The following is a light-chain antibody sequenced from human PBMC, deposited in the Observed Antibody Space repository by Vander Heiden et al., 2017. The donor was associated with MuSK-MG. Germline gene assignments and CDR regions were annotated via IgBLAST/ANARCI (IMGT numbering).Light chain of an antibody. CDR1: SSDVGSYNL. CDR2: EGS. Sequence: QSALTQPASVSGSPGQSITISCTGTSSDVGSYNLVSWYQQHPGKAPKLRSDEGSKRPSGVSKRFSVATSGNTDSPKTSGRQAEDEAEYDGGSYGGSSTLDVVFGGGTKLTVL. CDR3: GSYGGSSTLDVV. V-gene: IGLV2-23*01. J-gene: IGLJ2*01.